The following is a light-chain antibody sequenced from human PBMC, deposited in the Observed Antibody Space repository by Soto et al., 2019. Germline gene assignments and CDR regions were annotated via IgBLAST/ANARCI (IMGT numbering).Light chain of an antibody. CDR1: QGISSA. CDR3: QQFNSYPWT. J-gene: IGKJ5*01. Sequence: AIQLTQSPSSLSASVGDRVTITCRASQGISSALAWYQQKPGKAPKLLIYDASSLESGVPSRFSGSGSGTDFPLTISSLQPEDFATYYCQQFNSYPWTFGQGTRLEIK. V-gene: IGKV1-13*02. CDR2: DAS.